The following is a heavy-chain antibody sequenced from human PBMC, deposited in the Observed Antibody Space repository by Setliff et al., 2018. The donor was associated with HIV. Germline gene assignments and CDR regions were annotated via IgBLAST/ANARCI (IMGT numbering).Heavy chain of an antibody. J-gene: IGHJ5*02. V-gene: IGHV1-3*01. CDR1: GYTFTGYY. CDR2: INAGNGDT. D-gene: IGHD3-16*01. CDR3: ARDLNVWIGSLWFDP. Sequence: ASVKVSCKASGYTFTGYYMHWVRQAPGQGLEWMGWINAGNGDTKYSQKFQGRVTITRDTSASTAYMELSSLRSEDTAVYYCARDLNVWIGSLWFDPWGQGTLVTVSS.